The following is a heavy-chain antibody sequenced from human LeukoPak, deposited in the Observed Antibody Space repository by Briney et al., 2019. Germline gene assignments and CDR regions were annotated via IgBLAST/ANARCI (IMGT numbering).Heavy chain of an antibody. Sequence: SETLSLTCTVSGGSISSSNYYWGWIRQPPGKGLEWIGSAYFIGRTNYDPSFKSRVTISVDTSKNQFSLKLSSVTAADTAVYYCARSQQLIRTFDYWGQGTLVTVSS. CDR1: GGSISSSNYY. V-gene: IGHV4-39*01. CDR3: ARSQQLIRTFDY. CDR2: AYFIGRT. J-gene: IGHJ4*02. D-gene: IGHD6-13*01.